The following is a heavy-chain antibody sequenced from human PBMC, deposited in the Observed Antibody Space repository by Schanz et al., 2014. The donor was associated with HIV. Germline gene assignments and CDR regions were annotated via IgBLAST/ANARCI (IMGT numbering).Heavy chain of an antibody. CDR1: GYTFTGYY. D-gene: IGHD3-22*01. Sequence: QVQLVQSGAEVKEPGASVKVSCKASGYTFTGYYLHWVRQAPGQGLEWMGWINPNSGGTKYAQKFQGRVTVTRDTSINTAFMELSRLRSDDTAVYYCAISMDGIVGSLDYWGQGTLVTVSS. CDR3: AISMDGIVGSLDY. J-gene: IGHJ4*02. CDR2: INPNSGGT. V-gene: IGHV1-2*02.